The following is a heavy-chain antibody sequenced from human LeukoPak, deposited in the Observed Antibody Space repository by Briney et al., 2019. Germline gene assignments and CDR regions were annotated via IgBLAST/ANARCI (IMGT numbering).Heavy chain of an antibody. D-gene: IGHD5-12*01. Sequence: PGGSLRLSCAASGFTFSDYYMSWIRQAPGKGLEWVSYISSSGSTIYYAVSVKGRFTISRDNAKNSLYVQMNSLRAEDTAVYYCAGEVYSGYALGYWGQGTLVTVSS. V-gene: IGHV3-11*01. J-gene: IGHJ4*02. CDR3: AGEVYSGYALGY. CDR2: ISSSGSTI. CDR1: GFTFSDYY.